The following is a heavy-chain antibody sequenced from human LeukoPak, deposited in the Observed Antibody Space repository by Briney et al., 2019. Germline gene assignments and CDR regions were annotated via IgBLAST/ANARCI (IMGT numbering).Heavy chain of an antibody. CDR1: GGSISSYY. J-gene: IGHJ5*02. CDR2: IYYSGST. V-gene: IGHV4-59*08. CDR3: ARQPDEDWFDP. Sequence: SETLSLTCTVSGGSISSYYWSWIRQPPGKGLEWIGYIYYSGSTNYNPSLKSRVTISVDTSKNQFSLKLSSVTAADTAVYYCARQPDEDWFDPWGQGTLVTVSS.